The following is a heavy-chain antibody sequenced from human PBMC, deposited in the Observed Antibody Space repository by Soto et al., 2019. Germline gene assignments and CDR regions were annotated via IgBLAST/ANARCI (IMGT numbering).Heavy chain of an antibody. D-gene: IGHD3-22*01. CDR3: ARSVSYYYDSSGYYEYFQH. CDR2: IYPGDSDT. J-gene: IGHJ1*01. V-gene: IGHV5-51*01. CDR1: GYSFTSYW. Sequence: GESLKISCKGSGYSFTSYWIGWVRQMPGKGLEWMGIIYPGDSDTRYSPSFQGQVTISADKSISTASLQWSSLKASDTAMYYCARSVSYYYDSSGYYEYFQHWCQGTLVTVSS.